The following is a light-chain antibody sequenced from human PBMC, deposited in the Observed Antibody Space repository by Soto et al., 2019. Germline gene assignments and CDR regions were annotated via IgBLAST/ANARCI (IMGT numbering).Light chain of an antibody. CDR1: QSVNRSY. Sequence: EIVLTQSPGTLSLSPGERATLSCRASQSVNRSYLVWYQQRPGQAPRLLIYGASSRATGIPDRFSGSASGADSTLTISRLEPEDFAVYYCQHVGSPPLTLGQGTRLDIK. CDR2: GAS. J-gene: IGKJ5*01. V-gene: IGKV3-20*01. CDR3: QHVGSPPLT.